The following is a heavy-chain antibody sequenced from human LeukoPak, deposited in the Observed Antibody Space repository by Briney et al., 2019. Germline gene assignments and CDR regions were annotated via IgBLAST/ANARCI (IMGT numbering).Heavy chain of an antibody. Sequence: ASVKVSCKASGYTFTGYYMHWVRQAPGQGLEWMGCINPNSGGTNYAQKFQGRVTMTRDTSISTAYMELSRLRSDDTAVYYCARDLEQQLRDVGWFDPWGQGTLVTVSS. J-gene: IGHJ5*02. CDR3: ARDLEQQLRDVGWFDP. CDR1: GYTFTGYY. V-gene: IGHV1-2*02. CDR2: INPNSGGT. D-gene: IGHD6-13*01.